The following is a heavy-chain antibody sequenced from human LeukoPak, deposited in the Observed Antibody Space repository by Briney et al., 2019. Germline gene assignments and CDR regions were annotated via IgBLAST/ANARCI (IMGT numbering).Heavy chain of an antibody. J-gene: IGHJ4*02. D-gene: IGHD5-18*01. Sequence: GGSLRLSCAASGFTFSSYAMSWVRQAPGKGLVWVSRISPDGSTTNYADSVRGRFTISRDNAKNTLYLQMSSLRADDTAVYYCARASANNYGLFDYWGQGTLVTVSS. CDR1: GFTFSSYA. V-gene: IGHV3-74*01. CDR2: ISPDGSTT. CDR3: ARASANNYGLFDY.